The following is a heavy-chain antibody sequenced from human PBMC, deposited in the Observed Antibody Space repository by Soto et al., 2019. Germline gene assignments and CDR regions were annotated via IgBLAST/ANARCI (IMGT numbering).Heavy chain of an antibody. D-gene: IGHD1-26*01. V-gene: IGHV1-18*01. CDR2: ISAYNGNT. J-gene: IGHJ5*02. CDR1: GYTFTSYG. CDR3: ARAGLIRGSYYVDNWFDP. Sequence: QVQLVQSGAEVKKPGASVKVSCKASGYTFTSYGISWVRQAPGQGLEWMGWISAYNGNTNYAQKLQGRVTITTDTSTSTAYMELRSLRSDDTAVYYCARAGLIRGSYYVDNWFDPWGQGTLVTVSS.